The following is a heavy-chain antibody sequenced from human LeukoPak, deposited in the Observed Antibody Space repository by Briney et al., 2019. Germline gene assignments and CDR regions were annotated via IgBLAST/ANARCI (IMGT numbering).Heavy chain of an antibody. CDR3: AKEGAGLTY. CDR2: TYYRSQWFY. V-gene: IGHV6-1*01. D-gene: IGHD6-19*01. Sequence: SQTLSLTCDISGDSVSSNSGAWNWIRQSPSRGLEWLGRTYYRSQWFYDYAVSVKSRITINPDTSKNQFSLQLNSVTPEDSAVYYCAKEGAGLTYWGQGTLVTVSS. CDR1: GDSVSSNSGA. J-gene: IGHJ4*02.